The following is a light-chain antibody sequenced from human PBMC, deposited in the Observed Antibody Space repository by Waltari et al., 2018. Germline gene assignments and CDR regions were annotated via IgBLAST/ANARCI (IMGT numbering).Light chain of an antibody. J-gene: IGLJ1*01. CDR1: NSDVGGYNY. V-gene: IGLV2-14*01. CDR3: SSYTNSSTYV. CDR2: EVT. Sequence: QSALTQPASVSGSPGQSITIPCTGTNSDVGGYNYVSWYRQRPGKAPQLLVSEVTNRPSGVSNRFSGSKSDNTASLTISGLLAEDEADYYCSSYTNSSTYVFGTGTKVTVL.